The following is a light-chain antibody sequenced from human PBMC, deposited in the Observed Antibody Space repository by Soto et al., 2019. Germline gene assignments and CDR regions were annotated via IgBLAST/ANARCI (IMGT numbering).Light chain of an antibody. CDR2: GAS. Sequence: EIVLTQSPGTLSLSIGERTTLSCRASQSVSRSSLTWYQQKPGQAPRLLISGASSRATGIPDRFSGSGSGTDFTLTISRLEPEDFAMYYCQQYDNFPQTFGQGTRVEIK. J-gene: IGKJ1*01. CDR1: QSVSRSS. CDR3: QQYDNFPQT. V-gene: IGKV3-20*01.